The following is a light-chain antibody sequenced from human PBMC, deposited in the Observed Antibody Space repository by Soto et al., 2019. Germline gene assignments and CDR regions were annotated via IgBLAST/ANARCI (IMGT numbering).Light chain of an antibody. J-gene: IGLJ2*01. CDR3: GTLDSSLSAGV. CDR2: ENN. V-gene: IGLV1-51*02. Sequence: QSVLTQPPSVSAAPGQKVTISCSGSSSNIGNNYVSWYQQFPGTAPKLLIYENNKRPSGIPDRFSGSKSGTSATLGITGLQTGDEADYYCGTLDSSLSAGVFGGGTKVTVL. CDR1: SSNIGNNY.